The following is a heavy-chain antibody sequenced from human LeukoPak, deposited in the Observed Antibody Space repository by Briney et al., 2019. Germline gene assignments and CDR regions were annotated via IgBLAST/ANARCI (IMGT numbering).Heavy chain of an antibody. V-gene: IGHV3-66*04. CDR1: GFIVSSNY. J-gene: IGHJ5*01. Sequence: GGSLRLSCVVSGFIVSSNYMSWVRQAPGKGLEWVLFIYSSGSTYYADPVKGRFTISRDNSKNTLHLQMNSLRAEDTAVYYCARRGNYYGSGSNNWFDSWGQGTLVTVSS. CDR2: IYSSGST. CDR3: ARRGNYYGSGSNNWFDS. D-gene: IGHD3-10*01.